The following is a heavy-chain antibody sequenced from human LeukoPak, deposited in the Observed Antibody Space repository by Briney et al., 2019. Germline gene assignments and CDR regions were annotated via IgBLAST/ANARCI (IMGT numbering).Heavy chain of an antibody. CDR3: ARRATMVRGFDP. CDR1: GGSFSGYY. D-gene: IGHD3-10*01. J-gene: IGHJ5*02. Sequence: KASETLSLTCAVYGGSFSGYYWSWIRQPPGKVLEWIGEINHSGSTNYNPSLKSRVTISVDTSKNQFSLKLSSVTAADTAVYYCARRATMVRGFDPWGQGTLVTVSS. CDR2: INHSGST. V-gene: IGHV4-34*01.